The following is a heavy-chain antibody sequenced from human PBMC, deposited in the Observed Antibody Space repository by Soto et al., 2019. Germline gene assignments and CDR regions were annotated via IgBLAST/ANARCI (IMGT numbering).Heavy chain of an antibody. CDR1: GGTFSRYA. CDR2: IIPIFGTP. Sequence: QVQLVQSGAEVKKPGSSVKVSCKASGGTFSRYAISWVRQAPGQGLEWMGGIIPIFGTPIYAQKFQGRVTITADYSTSTAYMELSSLRSEDTAVYYCARAAAIMIRGEDYWGQGTLVTVSS. CDR3: ARAAAIMIRGEDY. D-gene: IGHD3-10*01. J-gene: IGHJ4*02. V-gene: IGHV1-69*01.